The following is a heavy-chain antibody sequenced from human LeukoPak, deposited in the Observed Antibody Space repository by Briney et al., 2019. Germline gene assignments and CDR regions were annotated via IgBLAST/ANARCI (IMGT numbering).Heavy chain of an antibody. V-gene: IGHV4-39*01. CDR1: GSSISSGGYY. J-gene: IGHJ4*02. CDR2: IYYNGST. Sequence: SETLSLTCTVSGSSISSGGYYWGWIRQPPGKGLEWIGSIYYNGSTYYNPSLKSRVTISVDTSKNQFSLKLSSVTAADTAVYYCASPGGGPTDYWGQGTLVTVSS. CDR3: ASPGGGPTDY. D-gene: IGHD3-16*01.